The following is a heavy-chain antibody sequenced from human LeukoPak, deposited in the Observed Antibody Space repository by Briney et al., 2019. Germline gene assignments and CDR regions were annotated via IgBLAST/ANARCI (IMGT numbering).Heavy chain of an antibody. CDR1: GFTFTSSA. Sequence: SVKVSCKASGFTFTSSAVQWVRQARGQRLEWIGWIVVGSGNTSYAQKFQERVTITRDMSTSTAYMELSSLRDEDTALYYCARDGLLWFGELLLKPPLFDHWGQGTLVTVSA. J-gene: IGHJ4*02. D-gene: IGHD3-10*01. CDR2: IVVGSGNT. V-gene: IGHV1-58*01. CDR3: ARDGLLWFGELLLKPPLFDH.